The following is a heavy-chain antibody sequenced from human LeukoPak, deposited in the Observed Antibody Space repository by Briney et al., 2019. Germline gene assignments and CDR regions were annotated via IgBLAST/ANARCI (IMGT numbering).Heavy chain of an antibody. CDR3: ARLFYMATISGWFDP. Sequence: GESLKISCKGSGYSFTSYWIGWVRQMPGKGLEWMGIIYPGDSDTRYSPSFQGQVTISADRSISTAYLQWSSLKASDTAMYYCARLFYMATISGWFDPWGQGTLVTVSS. D-gene: IGHD5-12*01. V-gene: IGHV5-51*01. CDR2: IYPGDSDT. J-gene: IGHJ5*02. CDR1: GYSFTSYW.